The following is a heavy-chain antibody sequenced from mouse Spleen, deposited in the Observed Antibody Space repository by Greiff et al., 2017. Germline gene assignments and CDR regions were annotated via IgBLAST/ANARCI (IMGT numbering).Heavy chain of an antibody. CDR2: ISSGGSYT. Sequence: DVKLVESGGGLVKPGGSLKLSCAASGFTFSSYAMSWVRQTPEKRLEWVATISSGGSYTYYPDSVKGRFTISRDNAKNTLYLQMSSLRSEDTAMYYCARLDGSRAWFAYWGQGTLVTVSA. CDR1: GFTFSSYA. D-gene: IGHD1-1*01. CDR3: ARLDGSRAWFAY. J-gene: IGHJ3*01. V-gene: IGHV5-9-1*01.